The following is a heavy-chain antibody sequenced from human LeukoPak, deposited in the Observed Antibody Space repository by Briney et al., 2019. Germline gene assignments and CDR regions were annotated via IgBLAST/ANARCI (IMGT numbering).Heavy chain of an antibody. CDR1: GYTFTSYY. CDR2: INPSGGST. CDR3: AREWNRVRGHDGMDV. Sequence: ASVKVSCKASGYTFTSYYMHWVRQAPGQGLEWMGIINPSGGSTSYAQKFQDRVTMTRDTSTSTVYMELSSLRSEDTAVYYCAREWNRVRGHDGMDVWGQGTTVTVSS. J-gene: IGHJ6*02. D-gene: IGHD3-10*01. V-gene: IGHV1-46*01.